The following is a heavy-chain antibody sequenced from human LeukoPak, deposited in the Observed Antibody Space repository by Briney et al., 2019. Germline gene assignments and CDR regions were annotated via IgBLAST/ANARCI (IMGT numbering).Heavy chain of an antibody. CDR2: ISWNSGNI. CDR1: GFTFEDYS. D-gene: IGHD3-22*01. J-gene: IGHJ4*02. V-gene: IGHV3-9*01. CDR3: GKASSGYYSAILH. Sequence: PGGSLRLSCAASGFTFEDYSMHWVRQAPGKGLEWVSGISWNSGNIGYADSVKGRFTISRDNAKNSLYLQMDSLRAEDTALYYCGKASSGYYSAILHWGQGTLVTVSS.